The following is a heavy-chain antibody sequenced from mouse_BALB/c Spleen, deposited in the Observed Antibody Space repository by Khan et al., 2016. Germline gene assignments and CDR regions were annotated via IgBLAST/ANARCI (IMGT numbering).Heavy chain of an antibody. J-gene: IGHJ2*01. CDR1: GYSITSDYA. CDR2: ISYSGST. Sequence: ELVESGPGLVKPSQSLSLTCTVTGYSITSDYAWNWIRQFPGNKLEWMGYISYSGSTNYNPSLKSRISITRDTSKNQFFLQLNSVTTEDTATYYCARYYYNYDGFDYWGQGTALTVSS. D-gene: IGHD2-4*01. V-gene: IGHV3-2*02. CDR3: ARYYYNYDGFDY.